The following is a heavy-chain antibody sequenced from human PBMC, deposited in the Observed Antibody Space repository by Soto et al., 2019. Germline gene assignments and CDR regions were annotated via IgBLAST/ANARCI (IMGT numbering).Heavy chain of an antibody. CDR3: ASQYYDSSGQGDY. V-gene: IGHV3-21*01. CDR1: GSTFSSYS. CDR2: ISSSSSYI. D-gene: IGHD3-22*01. J-gene: IGHJ4*02. Sequence: GGSLRLSCAASGSTFSSYSMNWVRQAPGKGLEWVSSISSSSSYIYYADSVKGRFTISRDNAKNSLYLQMNSLRAEDTAVYYCASQYYDSSGQGDYWGQGTLVTVS.